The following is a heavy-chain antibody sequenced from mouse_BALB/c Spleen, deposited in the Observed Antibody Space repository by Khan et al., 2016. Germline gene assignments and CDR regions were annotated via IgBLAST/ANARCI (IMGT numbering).Heavy chain of an antibody. CDR1: GFNVKDTY. D-gene: IGHD2-4*01. CDR2: IDPANGNT. V-gene: IGHV14-3*02. J-gene: IGHJ4*01. Sequence: VRLQQSGAELVEPRASVKLSCTTSGFNVKDTYIHWVQQRPEQGLEWIARIDPANGNTESDPTFPGKDTVTADTSSNTAYLQLSSLTSEDTAVSYWAGITTDYYAMDYWGQGTSVTVSS. CDR3: AGITTDYYAMDY.